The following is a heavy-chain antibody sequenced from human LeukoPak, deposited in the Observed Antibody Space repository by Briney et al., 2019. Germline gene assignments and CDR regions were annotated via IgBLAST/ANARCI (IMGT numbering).Heavy chain of an antibody. CDR3: ARSGTAMVTSFDY. J-gene: IGHJ4*02. Sequence: GESLMISCKASGYDFTTYWIGWVRQMPGKGLEWMGIIYPGDSDTRYSPSFQGQVTISADKSISTAYPQWSSLKASDTAMYYCARSGTAMVTSFDYWGQGTLVTVSS. CDR1: GYDFTTYW. CDR2: IYPGDSDT. V-gene: IGHV5-51*01. D-gene: IGHD5-18*01.